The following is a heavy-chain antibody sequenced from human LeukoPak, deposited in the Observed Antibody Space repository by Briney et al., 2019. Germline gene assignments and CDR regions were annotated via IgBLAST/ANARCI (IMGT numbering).Heavy chain of an antibody. D-gene: IGHD3-22*01. V-gene: IGHV4-34*01. CDR3: ARVAGYYDSSGYYTPGAFDI. CDR1: GGSFSGYY. CDR2: INHSGST. J-gene: IGHJ3*02. Sequence: PSETLSLTCAVYGGSFSGYYWSWIRQPPGKGLEWIGEINHSGSTNYNPSLKSRVTISVDTSKNQFSLKLSSVTAADTAVYYCARVAGYYDSSGYYTPGAFDIWGQGTMVTVSS.